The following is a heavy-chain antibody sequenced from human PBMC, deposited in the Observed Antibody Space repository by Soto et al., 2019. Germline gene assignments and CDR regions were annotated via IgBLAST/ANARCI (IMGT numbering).Heavy chain of an antibody. V-gene: IGHV3-23*01. CDR3: AKNLLVSVVVPGARDY. Sequence: GSLRLSCAASGFTFSSFAMSWVRQAPGKGLECVSAISGSGGSTYYADSVKGRFTISRGSSKNTLFLQMNSLRAEDTAVYYCAKNLLVSVVVPGARDYWGQGTLVTVSS. CDR2: ISGSGGST. J-gene: IGHJ4*02. CDR1: GFTFSSFA. D-gene: IGHD2-2*01.